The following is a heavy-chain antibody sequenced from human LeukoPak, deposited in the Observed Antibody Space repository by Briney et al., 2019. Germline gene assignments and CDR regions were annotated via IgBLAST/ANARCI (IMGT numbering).Heavy chain of an antibody. CDR1: GGSISSSSYY. Sequence: SETLSLTCTVSGGSISSSSYYWGWIRQPPGKRLEWIGSIYYSGSTYYNPSLKSRVTISVDTSKNQFSLKLSSVTAADTAVYYCARDNSGYQLLYNWFDPWGQGTLVTVSS. V-gene: IGHV4-39*07. D-gene: IGHD2-2*01. CDR2: IYYSGST. J-gene: IGHJ5*02. CDR3: ARDNSGYQLLYNWFDP.